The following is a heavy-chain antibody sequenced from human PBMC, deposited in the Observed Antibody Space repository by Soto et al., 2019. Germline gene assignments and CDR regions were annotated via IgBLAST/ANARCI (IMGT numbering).Heavy chain of an antibody. D-gene: IGHD3-3*01. CDR2: IIPIFGTA. CDR3: GITIFGVVIQYYYYGMDV. J-gene: IGHJ6*02. Sequence: SVKVPCKASGGTFSSYAISWVRQAPGQGLEWMGGIIPIFGTANYAQKFQGRVTITADKSTSTAYMELSSLGSEDTAVYYCGITIFGVVIQYYYYGMDVWGQGTTVTVSS. CDR1: GGTFSSYA. V-gene: IGHV1-69*06.